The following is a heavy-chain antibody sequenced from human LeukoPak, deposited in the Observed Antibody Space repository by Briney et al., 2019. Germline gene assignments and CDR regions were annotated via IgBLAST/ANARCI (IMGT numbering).Heavy chain of an antibody. V-gene: IGHV1-69*06. CDR3: ARDTYARYSYGYVGLSCWFDP. D-gene: IGHD5-18*01. CDR2: IIPIFGTA. CDR1: GGTFSSYA. J-gene: IGHJ5*02. Sequence: GSSVKVTRKASGGTFSSYAISWVRQAPGQGLEWMGGIIPIFGTANYAQKFQGRVTITADKSTSTAYMELSSLRSEDTAVYYCARDTYARYSYGYVGLSCWFDPWGQGTLVTVSS.